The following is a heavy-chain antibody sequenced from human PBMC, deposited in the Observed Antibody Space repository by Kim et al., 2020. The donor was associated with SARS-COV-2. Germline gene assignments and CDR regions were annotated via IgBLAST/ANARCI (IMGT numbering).Heavy chain of an antibody. CDR2: ISAYNGNT. CDR3: ARDPTISNTYGMDV. CDR1: GYTFTSYG. V-gene: IGHV1-18*01. D-gene: IGHD4-4*01. J-gene: IGHJ6*02. Sequence: ASVKVSCKASGYTFTSYGISWVRQAPGQGLEWMGWISAYNGNTNYAQKLQGRVTMTTDTSTSTAYMELRSLRSDDTAVYYCARDPTISNTYGMDVWGQGTTVTVSS.